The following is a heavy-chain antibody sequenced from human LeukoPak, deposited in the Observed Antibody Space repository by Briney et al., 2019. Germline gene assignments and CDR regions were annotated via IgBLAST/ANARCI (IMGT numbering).Heavy chain of an antibody. CDR1: GFTVSSNY. V-gene: IGHV3-66*01. CDR3: ARDQEWELPALIDY. J-gene: IGHJ4*02. D-gene: IGHD1-26*01. CDR2: IYSGGST. Sequence: GGSLRLSCAASGFTVSSNYMSWVRQAPGKGLEWVSVIYSGGSTYYADSVKGRFTISRDNAKNSLYLQMNSLRAEDTAAYYCARDQEWELPALIDYWGQGTLVTVSS.